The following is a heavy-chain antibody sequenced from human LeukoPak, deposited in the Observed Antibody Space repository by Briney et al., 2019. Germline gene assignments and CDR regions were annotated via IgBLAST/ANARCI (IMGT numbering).Heavy chain of an antibody. J-gene: IGHJ5*02. Sequence: GGSLRLSCAASGFTFSSYEMNWVRQAPGKGLEWVPYISSSGSTIYYADSVKGRFTISGDNAKNSLYLQMNSLRAEDTTVYYCARLDYDSSGYYYGFDPWGQGTLVTVSS. V-gene: IGHV3-48*03. CDR1: GFTFSSYE. D-gene: IGHD3-22*01. CDR2: ISSSGSTI. CDR3: ARLDYDSSGYYYGFDP.